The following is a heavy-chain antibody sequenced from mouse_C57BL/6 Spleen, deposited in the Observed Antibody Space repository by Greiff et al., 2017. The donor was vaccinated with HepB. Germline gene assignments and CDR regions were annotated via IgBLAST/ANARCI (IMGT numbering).Heavy chain of an antibody. CDR2: ISSGGSYT. V-gene: IGHV5-6*01. CDR1: GFTFSSYG. J-gene: IGHJ1*03. D-gene: IGHD1-1*01. CDR3: ARPDYGSSYWYFDV. Sequence: EVQGVESGGDLVKPGGSLKLSCAASGFTFSSYGMSWVRQTPDKRLEWVATISSGGSYTYYPDSVKGRFTISRDNAKNTLYLQMSSLKSEDTAMYYCARPDYGSSYWYFDVWGTGTTVTVSS.